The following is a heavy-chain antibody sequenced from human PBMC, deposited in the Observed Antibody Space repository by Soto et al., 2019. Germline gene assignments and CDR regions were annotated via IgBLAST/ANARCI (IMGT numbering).Heavy chain of an antibody. J-gene: IGHJ2*01. Sequence: QVQLQESGPGLVKPSGTLSLTCAVSGGSISSSNWWSWVRQPPGKGLEWIGEVYHSGGTNYNPSLKSRVTIAVDKSHNQFSLKLTSVTAADTAVYSCERRIYGDWYFDLWGRGTLVTVSS. D-gene: IGHD3-16*01. CDR2: VYHSGGT. CDR1: GGSISSSNW. CDR3: ERRIYGDWYFDL. V-gene: IGHV4-4*02.